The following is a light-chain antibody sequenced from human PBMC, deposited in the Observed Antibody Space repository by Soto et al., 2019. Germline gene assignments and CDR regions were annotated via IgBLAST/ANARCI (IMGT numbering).Light chain of an antibody. CDR2: SAS. CDR1: QALSNY. Sequence: DIQLTQSPSVLSASVGDTVTITCRASQALSNYLAWYQQKPGKAPDLLIYSASTLQSGVPSRFSGSGSEIDFTLTISSLEPEDSAVYYCLQRSNWLTFGGGTKVDIK. V-gene: IGKV1-9*01. J-gene: IGKJ4*01. CDR3: LQRSNWLT.